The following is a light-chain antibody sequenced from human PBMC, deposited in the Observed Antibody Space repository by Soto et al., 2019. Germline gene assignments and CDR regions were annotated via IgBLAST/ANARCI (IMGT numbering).Light chain of an antibody. CDR1: QSVSRN. Sequence: EIVMTQSPATLSVSPGERATLSCRASQSVSRNLAWFQQKPGQAPRCLIYGAPSRATGVPSRFSGSGSGTAFNLLISSLPSEDVAVSYCQQYNNWPPYTFGQGTKLEIK. V-gene: IGKV3-15*01. CDR3: QQYNNWPPYT. J-gene: IGKJ2*01. CDR2: GAP.